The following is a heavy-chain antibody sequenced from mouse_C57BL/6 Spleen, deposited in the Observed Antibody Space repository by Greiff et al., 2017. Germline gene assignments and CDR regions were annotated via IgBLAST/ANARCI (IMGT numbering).Heavy chain of an antibody. J-gene: IGHJ1*03. D-gene: IGHD1-1*02. CDR3: ARSGGNWYFDV. CDR1: GYAFSSYW. Sequence: VKLQESGAELVKPGASVKISCKASGYAFSSYWMNWVKQRPGKGLEWIGQIYPGDGDTNYNGKFKGKATLTADKSTSTAYMQLSSLTSEDSAVXFCARSGGNWYFDVWGTGTTVTVSS. V-gene: IGHV1-80*01. CDR2: IYPGDGDT.